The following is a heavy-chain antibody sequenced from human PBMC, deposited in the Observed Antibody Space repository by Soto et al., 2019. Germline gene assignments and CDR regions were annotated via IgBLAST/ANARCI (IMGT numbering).Heavy chain of an antibody. V-gene: IGHV3-30*18. CDR3: AKDAVFFGVSAFDI. CDR2: MSYDDSKK. CDR1: GFTFSSYG. D-gene: IGHD3-3*01. J-gene: IGHJ3*02. Sequence: ESGGGVVQPGRSLRLSCEASGFTFSSYGIHWVRQAPGRGLEWVAVMSYDDSKKYYADSVQGRFTVSRDNSKSTVYLQMNSLRPEDTALYYCAKDAVFFGVSAFDIWGQGTMVTVSS.